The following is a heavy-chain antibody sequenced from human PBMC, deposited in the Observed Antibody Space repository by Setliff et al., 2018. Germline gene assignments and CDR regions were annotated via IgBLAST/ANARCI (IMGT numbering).Heavy chain of an antibody. V-gene: IGHV4-59*08. Sequence: SETLSLTCTVSGASISSYYWSWVRQSPGKGLEWIGFVHFGGSTYYNPSLKSRVTISVDTSKNQFSLKLSFVTAADTAVYYCARHPSSGSYYGGSIFYFDDWGPGILVTVSS. J-gene: IGHJ4*02. CDR1: GASISSYY. D-gene: IGHD1-26*01. CDR2: VHFGGST. CDR3: ARHPSSGSYYGGSIFYFDD.